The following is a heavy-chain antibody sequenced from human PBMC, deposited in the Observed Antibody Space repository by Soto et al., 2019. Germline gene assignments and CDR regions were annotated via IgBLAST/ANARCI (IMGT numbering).Heavy chain of an antibody. CDR2: FYYTGST. J-gene: IGHJ5*02. D-gene: IGHD3-10*01. V-gene: IGHV4-61*01. Sequence: PRETLALTMIVSGGSVSRGSYYWTWIRPPPGKGLEWIGYFYYTGSTNYNPSLKSRVTMSVDTSKNQFSLKLSSVTAADTAVYYCARGFPTTMVRGEVADWLEPWGQGARVIVSA. CDR3: ARGFPTTMVRGEVADWLEP. CDR1: GGSVSRGSYY.